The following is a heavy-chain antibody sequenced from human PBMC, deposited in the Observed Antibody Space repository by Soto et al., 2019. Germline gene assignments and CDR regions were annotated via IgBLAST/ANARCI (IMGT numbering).Heavy chain of an antibody. D-gene: IGHD2-2*03. CDR2: IYYSGST. V-gene: IGHV4-31*03. CDR1: GGSISSGGYY. Sequence: SETLSLTCTVSGGSISSGGYYWRWIRQHPGKGLEWIGYIYYSGSTYYNPSLKSRVTISVDTSKNQFSLKLSSVTAADTAVYYCVAGGYCSSTSCSPYYYYYYMDVWGKGTTVTVSS. CDR3: VAGGYCSSTSCSPYYYYYYMDV. J-gene: IGHJ6*03.